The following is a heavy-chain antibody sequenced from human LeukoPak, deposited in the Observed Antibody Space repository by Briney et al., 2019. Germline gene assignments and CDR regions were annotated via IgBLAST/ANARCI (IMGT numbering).Heavy chain of an antibody. Sequence: GGSLRLSCAASGLTFSDYYMSWIRQAPGKGLEWVSYISSSGSTIYYADSVKGRFTISRDNAKNSLYLQMNSLRAEDTAVYYCARLRSSSFYYYYMDVWGKGNTVTVSS. CDR2: ISSSGSTI. CDR3: ARLRSSSFYYYYMDV. D-gene: IGHD3-16*02. J-gene: IGHJ6*03. V-gene: IGHV3-11*04. CDR1: GLTFSDYY.